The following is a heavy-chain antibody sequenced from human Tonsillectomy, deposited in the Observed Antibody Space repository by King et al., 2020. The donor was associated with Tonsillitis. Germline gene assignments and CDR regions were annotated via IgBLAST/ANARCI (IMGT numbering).Heavy chain of an antibody. Sequence: VQLQESGPGLVKPSETLSLTCTVSGGSINSYYWSWIRQPPGKGLEWIGNFFYSGSTNYNPSLKSRVTISVDTSKNQFSLKLSSVTAADTAVYYCARLYYDSSGYDQLDYWGQGTLVTVSS. D-gene: IGHD3-22*01. J-gene: IGHJ4*02. CDR1: GGSINSYY. CDR3: ARLYYDSSGYDQLDY. CDR2: FFYSGST. V-gene: IGHV4-59*08.